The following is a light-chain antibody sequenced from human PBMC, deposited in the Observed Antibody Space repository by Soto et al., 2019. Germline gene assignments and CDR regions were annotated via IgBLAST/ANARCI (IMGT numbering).Light chain of an antibody. CDR1: QNIRSH. V-gene: IGKV1-39*01. Sequence: DIQMTQSPSAQSASVGDTVTITCRASQNIRSHLNWYQQKPGKAPELLIYSASRLQSGVPSRFSGSESESGTDFTLTISSLQPEDFATYYCQQSYSTPITFGQGTRLEIK. J-gene: IGKJ5*01. CDR2: SAS. CDR3: QQSYSTPIT.